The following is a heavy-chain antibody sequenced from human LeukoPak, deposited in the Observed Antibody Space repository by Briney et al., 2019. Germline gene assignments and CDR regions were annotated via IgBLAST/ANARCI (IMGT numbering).Heavy chain of an antibody. V-gene: IGHV4-38-2*02. CDR1: GYSISSGYY. J-gene: IGHJ5*02. Sequence: PSETLSLTCTVSGYSISSGYYWGWIRQPPGKGLEWIGSIYHSGSTYYNPSLKSRVTISVDTSKNQFSLKLSSVTAADTAVYYCARHRQYSSSWYGNWFDPWGQGTLVTVSS. CDR2: IYHSGST. D-gene: IGHD6-13*01. CDR3: ARHRQYSSSWYGNWFDP.